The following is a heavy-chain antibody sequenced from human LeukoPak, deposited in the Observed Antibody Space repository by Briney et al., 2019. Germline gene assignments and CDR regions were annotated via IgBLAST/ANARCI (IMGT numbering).Heavy chain of an antibody. CDR1: GFTFSSYS. D-gene: IGHD3-10*01. V-gene: IGHV3-48*04. Sequence: GGSLRLSCAASGFTFSSYSMNWVRQAPGKGLEWVSYISSSGSTIYYADSVKGRFTISRDNAKNSLYLQMNSLRAEDTAVYYCAREGSGSYYNVAYYYGMDVWGQGTTVTVSS. CDR3: AREGSGSYYNVAYYYGMDV. CDR2: ISSSGSTI. J-gene: IGHJ6*02.